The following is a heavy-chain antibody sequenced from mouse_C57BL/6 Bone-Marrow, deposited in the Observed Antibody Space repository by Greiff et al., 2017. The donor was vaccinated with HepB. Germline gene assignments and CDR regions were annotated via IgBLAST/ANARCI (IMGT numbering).Heavy chain of an antibody. CDR1: GYTFTSYW. J-gene: IGHJ3*01. CDR3: AREDGYYVAWFAY. D-gene: IGHD2-3*01. V-gene: IGHV1-72*01. CDR2: IDPNSGGT. Sequence: QVQLKQPGAELVKPGASVKLSCKASGYTFTSYWMHWVKQRPGRGLEWIGRIDPNSGGTKYNEKFKSKATLTVDKPSSAAYMQLGSLTSEDSAVYYCAREDGYYVAWFAYWGQGTLVTVSA.